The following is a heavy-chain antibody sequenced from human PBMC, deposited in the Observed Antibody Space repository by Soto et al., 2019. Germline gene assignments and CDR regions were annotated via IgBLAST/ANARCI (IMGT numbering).Heavy chain of an antibody. J-gene: IGHJ4*02. CDR3: ARGSSSGMATIDYFDY. Sequence: ASVKVSCKASGYTFTSYYMHWVRQAPGQGLEWMGIINPSGGSTSYAQKFQGRVTMTRDTSTSTVYMELSSLRSEDTAVYYCARGSSSGMATIDYFDYWGQGTLVTSPQ. CDR1: GYTFTSYY. V-gene: IGHV1-46*01. CDR2: INPSGGST. D-gene: IGHD5-12*01.